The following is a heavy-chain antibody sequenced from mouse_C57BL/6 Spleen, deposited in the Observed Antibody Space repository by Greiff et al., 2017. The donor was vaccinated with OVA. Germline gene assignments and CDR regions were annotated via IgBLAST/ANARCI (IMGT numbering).Heavy chain of an antibody. Sequence: QVHVKQPGTELVKPGASVKLSCKASGYTFTSYWMHWVKQRPGQGLEWIGNINPSNGGTNYNEKFKSKATLTVDKSSSTAYMQLSSLTSEDSAVYYCARSAVARYFDVWGTGTTVTVSS. CDR1: GYTFTSYW. D-gene: IGHD1-1*02. J-gene: IGHJ1*03. V-gene: IGHV1-53*01. CDR2: INPSNGGT. CDR3: ARSAVARYFDV.